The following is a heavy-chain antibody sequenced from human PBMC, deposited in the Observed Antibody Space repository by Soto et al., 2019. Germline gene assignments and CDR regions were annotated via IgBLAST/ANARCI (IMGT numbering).Heavy chain of an antibody. V-gene: IGHV1-18*01. Sequence: QVQLVQSGAEVKKPGASVKVSCKASGYTFTSYGISWVRQAPGQGLEWMGWISAYNGNTNYAQKLQGRVTMTTDTXTTXAYMELRSLRSDDTAVYYCARDWQQLVVVPDWFDPWGQGTLVTVSS. CDR2: ISAYNGNT. J-gene: IGHJ5*02. CDR1: GYTFTSYG. CDR3: ARDWQQLVVVPDWFDP. D-gene: IGHD6-13*01.